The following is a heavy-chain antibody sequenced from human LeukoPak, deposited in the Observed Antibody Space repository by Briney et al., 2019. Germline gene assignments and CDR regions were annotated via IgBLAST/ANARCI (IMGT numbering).Heavy chain of an antibody. CDR3: ARGVTPDWFDP. Sequence: PGGSLRLSCAASGFTFSSYGMHWVRQAPGKGLEWVAVIWYDGSNKYYADSVKGRFTISRDNSKNTLYLQMNRLRAEDTAVHYCARGVTPDWFDPWGQGTLVTVSS. CDR1: GFTFSSYG. D-gene: IGHD2-21*02. J-gene: IGHJ5*02. V-gene: IGHV3-33*01. CDR2: IWYDGSNK.